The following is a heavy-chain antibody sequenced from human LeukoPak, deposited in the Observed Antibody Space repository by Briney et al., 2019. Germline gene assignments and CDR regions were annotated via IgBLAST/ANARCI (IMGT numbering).Heavy chain of an antibody. CDR3: AKSYSSRWYLYFDY. CDR1: GFTFSSYS. D-gene: IGHD6-13*01. V-gene: IGHV3-21*01. J-gene: IGHJ4*02. Sequence: GSLRLSCAASGFTFSSYSMNWVRPAPGKGLEWVSSISSSSSYIYYADSVKGRFTISRDNSKNALYLQMNSLRAEDTAVYYCAKSYSSRWYLYFDYWGQGTLVTVSS. CDR2: ISSSSSYI.